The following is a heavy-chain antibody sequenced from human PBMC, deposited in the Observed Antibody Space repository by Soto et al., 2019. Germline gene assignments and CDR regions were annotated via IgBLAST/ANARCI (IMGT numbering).Heavy chain of an antibody. J-gene: IGHJ5*02. CDR3: QRGGDHPSRYPP. Sequence: VGSLRFSCAASGLTFSSYAMHWVRLSPGQGLEGVAVISYDGSNKYYAEYVKGRFTFCRDNSKNTLDRQMHSLRAEGTAVYYNQRGGDHPSRYPPCAQGTRVPVSP. CDR2: ISYDGSNK. CDR1: GLTFSSYA. V-gene: IGHV3-30-3*01. D-gene: IGHD1-1*01.